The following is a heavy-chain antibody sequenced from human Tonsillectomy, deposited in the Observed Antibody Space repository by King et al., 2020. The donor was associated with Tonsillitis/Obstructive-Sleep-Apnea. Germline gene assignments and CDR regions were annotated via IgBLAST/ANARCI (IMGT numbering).Heavy chain of an antibody. J-gene: IGHJ4*02. CDR2: ISSSSSTI. D-gene: IGHD3-3*01. CDR3: ARDFLHYDFWSGYYS. CDR1: GFTFSSYS. V-gene: IGHV3-48*02. Sequence: VQLVQSGGGLVQPGGSLRLSCAASGFTFSSYSMNWSARLQGRGWSGLSYISSSSSTIYYADSVKGRFTISRDNAKNSLYLQMNSLRDEDTAVYYCARDFLHYDFWSGYYSWGQGTLVTVSS.